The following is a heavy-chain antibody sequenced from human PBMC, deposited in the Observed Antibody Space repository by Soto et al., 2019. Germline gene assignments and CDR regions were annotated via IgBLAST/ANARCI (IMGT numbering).Heavy chain of an antibody. CDR1: GGSISSYY. J-gene: IGHJ4*02. CDR2: IYYSGST. Sequence: SETLSLTCTVSGGSISSYYWSWIRQPPGKGLEWIGYIYYSGSTNYNPSLKSRVTISVDTSKNQFSLKLSSVTAADTAVYYCARGPFRAGPVVPAASYGSGSLLEDWGQGTLVTVSS. CDR3: ARGPFRAGPVVPAASYGSGSLLED. D-gene: IGHD3-10*01. V-gene: IGHV4-59*01.